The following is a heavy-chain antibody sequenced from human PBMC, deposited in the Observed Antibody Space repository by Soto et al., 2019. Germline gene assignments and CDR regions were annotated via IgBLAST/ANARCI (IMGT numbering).Heavy chain of an antibody. Sequence: GGSLRLSCAASGFAFSSYTMNWVRQAPGKGLDWVSYISSRGRTIYYAEPVKGRFIISRDNAKHSLFLQMNSLRDEDTAVYYCARGEPATGNAIRNYHYGMDVWGQGTTVTVSS. CDR2: ISSRGRTI. CDR1: GFAFSSYT. J-gene: IGHJ6*02. D-gene: IGHD5-12*01. CDR3: ARGEPATGNAIRNYHYGMDV. V-gene: IGHV3-48*02.